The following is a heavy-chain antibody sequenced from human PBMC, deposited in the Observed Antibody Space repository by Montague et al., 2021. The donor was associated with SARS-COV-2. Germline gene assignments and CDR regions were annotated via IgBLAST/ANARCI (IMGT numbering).Heavy chain of an antibody. CDR2: ITYTGNT. D-gene: IGHD2-8*01. CDR3: ARLGIVLTYWGFDY. Sequence: SETLSLTCTVSGGSISSSNCNWVCTRHAPGKGLVWIGSITYTGNTYYNPSIKSRVTMSVDTSRNQFSLKLTSATAADSDRYYCARLGIVLTYWGFDYWGKGPLVTV. J-gene: IGHJ4*02. CDR1: GGSISSSNCN. V-gene: IGHV4-39*01.